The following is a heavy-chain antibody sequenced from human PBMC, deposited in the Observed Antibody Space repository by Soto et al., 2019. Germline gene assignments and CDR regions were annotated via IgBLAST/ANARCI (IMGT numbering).Heavy chain of an antibody. D-gene: IGHD6-19*01. V-gene: IGHV4-34*01. CDR1: GGSFSGYY. J-gene: IGHJ2*01. Sequence: QVQLQQWGAGLLKPSETLSLTCAVYGGSFSGYYWSWIRQPPGKGLEWIGEINHSGSTNYNPSLMSRLTISVDKSKTHFSLKLSSVTAADTAVYYCARGERYSSGWLNWYFDLWGRGTLVTVSS. CDR3: ARGERYSSGWLNWYFDL. CDR2: INHSGST.